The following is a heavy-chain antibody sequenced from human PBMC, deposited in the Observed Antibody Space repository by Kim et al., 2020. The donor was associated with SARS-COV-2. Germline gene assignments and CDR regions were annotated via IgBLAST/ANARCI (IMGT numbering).Heavy chain of an antibody. CDR2: IYYSGST. J-gene: IGHJ6*02. V-gene: IGHV4-59*08. Sequence: SETLSLTCTVSGGSISSYYWSWIRQPPGKGLEWIGYIYYSGSTNYNPSLKSRVTISVDTSKNQFSLKLSSVTAADTAVYYCARHGVTIFGVVIPPYGMDVWGQGTTVTVSS. CDR3: ARHGVTIFGVVIPPYGMDV. D-gene: IGHD3-3*01. CDR1: GGSISSYY.